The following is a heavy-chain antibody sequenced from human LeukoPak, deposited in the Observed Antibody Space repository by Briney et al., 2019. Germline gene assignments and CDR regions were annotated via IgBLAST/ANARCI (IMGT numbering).Heavy chain of an antibody. J-gene: IGHJ4*02. CDR3: ARGYALYSGRYIDFDY. CDR2: INPNNGGT. Sequence: ASVKVPCKASGYTFTGHYMHWVRQAPGQGLEWMGWINPNNGGTNYAQKFQGRVTMTRDTSISTACMELSRLRSDDTAVYYCARGYALYSGRYIDFDYWGQGTLVAVSS. D-gene: IGHD1-26*01. CDR1: GYTFTGHY. V-gene: IGHV1-2*02.